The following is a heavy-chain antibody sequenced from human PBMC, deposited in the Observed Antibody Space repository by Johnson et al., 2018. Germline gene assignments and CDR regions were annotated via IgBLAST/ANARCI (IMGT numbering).Heavy chain of an antibody. CDR3: ARDNLYDYDSSAYYFGGYFQH. CDR1: GFTFSSYS. V-gene: IGHV3-21*01. CDR2: ISSSSRYI. J-gene: IGHJ1*01. D-gene: IGHD3-22*01. Sequence: VQLVQSGGGLVKPGGSLRLSCAASGFTFSSYSMNWARQAPGKGLEWVSSISSSSRYIYYADSVKGRFTISRDNAKNSLHLQMNSLRAEDTAVYYCARDNLYDYDSSAYYFGGYFQHWGQGTLVTVSS.